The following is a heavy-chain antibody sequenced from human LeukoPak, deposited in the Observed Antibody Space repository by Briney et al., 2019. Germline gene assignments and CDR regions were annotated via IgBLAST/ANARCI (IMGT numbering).Heavy chain of an antibody. Sequence: GGSLRLSCSVSGFTISDYGMHWVRQAPGKGLEYVSFISSDGARTFYADSVKGRFIISRDNSKNTLSLQMSSLRSEDTAVYYCVKDRWVDYWGQGILVTVSS. V-gene: IGHV3-64D*08. J-gene: IGHJ4*02. D-gene: IGHD4-23*01. CDR3: VKDRWVDY. CDR1: GFTISDYG. CDR2: ISSDGART.